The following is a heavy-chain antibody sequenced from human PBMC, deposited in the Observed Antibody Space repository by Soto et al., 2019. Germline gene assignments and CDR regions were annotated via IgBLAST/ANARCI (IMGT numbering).Heavy chain of an antibody. J-gene: IGHJ6*02. D-gene: IGHD3-22*01. CDR1: GYTFTSYD. CDR2: MNPNSGNT. V-gene: IGHV1-8*01. Sequence: ASVKVSCKASGYTFTSYDINWVRQATGQGLEWMGWMNPNSGNTGYAQKFQGRVTMTRNTSISTAYMELSSLRSEDTAVYYCAGKNITMIVVVITTDYYYGMDVWGQGTTVTVSS. CDR3: AGKNITMIVVVITTDYYYGMDV.